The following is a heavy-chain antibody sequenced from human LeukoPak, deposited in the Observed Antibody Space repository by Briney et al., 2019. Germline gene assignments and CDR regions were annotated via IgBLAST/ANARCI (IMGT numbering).Heavy chain of an antibody. Sequence: GGSLRLSCAASGFTFSGSAMHWVRQASGKGLEWVGRIRSKANSYATAYAASVKGRFTISRDVSKNTAYLQMNSLKTEDTAVYYCTRPTLPMVRGVIAAFDIWGQGTMVTVSS. V-gene: IGHV3-73*01. CDR1: GFTFSGSA. D-gene: IGHD3-10*01. CDR2: IRSKANSYAT. CDR3: TRPTLPMVRGVIAAFDI. J-gene: IGHJ3*02.